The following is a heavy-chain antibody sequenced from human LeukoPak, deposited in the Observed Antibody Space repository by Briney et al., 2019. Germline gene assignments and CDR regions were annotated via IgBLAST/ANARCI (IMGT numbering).Heavy chain of an antibody. J-gene: IGHJ4*02. CDR3: AGGLYSNGWYYFDY. CDR2: ISGSGGST. Sequence: PGGSLRLSCAASGFTFSSYAMSWVRQAPGKGLEWVSAISGSGGSTYYADSVKGRFTVSSDSSKNTLYLQMNSLRAEDTAVYYCAGGLYSNGWYYFDYWGQGTLVTVSS. CDR1: GFTFSSYA. D-gene: IGHD6-19*01. V-gene: IGHV3-23*01.